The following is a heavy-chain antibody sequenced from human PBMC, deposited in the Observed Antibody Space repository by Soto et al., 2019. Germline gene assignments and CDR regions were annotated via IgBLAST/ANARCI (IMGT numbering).Heavy chain of an antibody. J-gene: IGHJ4*02. CDR1: GASIGSHVW. V-gene: IGHV4-4*02. CDR3: ARDAALPGEADRFDY. Sequence: PSETLSLTCDVSGASIGSHVWWSGVRQPPGKGLEWIGEVYHNGLTDYNPSLRGRATMSADMSKNQFSLRVTSVTDADTAIYYCARDAALPGEADRFDYWGQGALVTVSS. D-gene: IGHD2-15*01. CDR2: VYHNGLT.